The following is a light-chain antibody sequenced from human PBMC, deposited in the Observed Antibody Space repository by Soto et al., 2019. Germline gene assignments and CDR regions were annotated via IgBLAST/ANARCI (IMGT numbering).Light chain of an antibody. Sequence: EIVLTQSPGPLSLSPGERATLSCRSSQSVGSTYSAWYQQKPGQAPRLLVYGASSRAAGIPDRFSGSGSGTDCTLTISRLEPEDVAVYYCQQYGDSPWTLGQGTKVDIK. CDR2: GAS. CDR1: QSVGSTY. V-gene: IGKV3-20*01. J-gene: IGKJ1*01. CDR3: QQYGDSPWT.